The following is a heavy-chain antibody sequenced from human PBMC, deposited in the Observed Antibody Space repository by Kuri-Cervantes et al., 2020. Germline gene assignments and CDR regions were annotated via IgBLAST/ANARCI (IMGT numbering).Heavy chain of an antibody. Sequence: GSLRLSCTVSGGSISSYYWSWIRQPPGKGLEWIGYIYYSGSTNYNPSLKSRVTISVDTSKNQFSLKLSSVTAADTAVYYCASSAEQWLVHRDAFDIWGQGTMVTVSS. CDR2: IYYSGST. CDR3: ASSAEQWLVHRDAFDI. V-gene: IGHV4-59*08. CDR1: GGSISSYY. D-gene: IGHD6-19*01. J-gene: IGHJ3*02.